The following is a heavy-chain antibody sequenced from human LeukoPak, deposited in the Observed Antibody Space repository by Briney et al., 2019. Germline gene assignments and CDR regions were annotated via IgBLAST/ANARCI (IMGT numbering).Heavy chain of an antibody. D-gene: IGHD6-13*01. CDR1: GYTFTDYY. CDR2: VDPEDGET. CDR3: ATSAAGMMSVDY. J-gene: IGHJ4*02. Sequence: ASVKVSCKVSGYTFTDYYMHWVQQAPGKGLEWMGLVDPEDGETIYAEKFQGRVTITADTSTDTAYMELSSLRSEDTAAYYCATSAAGMMSVDYWGQGTLVTVSS. V-gene: IGHV1-69-2*01.